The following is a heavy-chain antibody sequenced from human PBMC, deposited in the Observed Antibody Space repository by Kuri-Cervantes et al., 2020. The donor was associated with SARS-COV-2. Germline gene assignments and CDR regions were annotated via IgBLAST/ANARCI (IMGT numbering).Heavy chain of an antibody. CDR1: GYTFTSYD. V-gene: IGHV1-8*02. CDR2: MNPNSGNT. J-gene: IGHJ6*03. D-gene: IGHD5-12*01. CDR3: ARGYAGAGSGYGRDKAYYYYYMDV. Sequence: ASVKVSCKASGYTFTSYDINWVRQATGQGLEWMGWMNPNSGNTGYAQKFQGRVTMTRNTSISTAYMELSSLRSEDTAVYYCARGYAGAGSGYGRDKAYYYYYMDVWGKGTTVTVSS.